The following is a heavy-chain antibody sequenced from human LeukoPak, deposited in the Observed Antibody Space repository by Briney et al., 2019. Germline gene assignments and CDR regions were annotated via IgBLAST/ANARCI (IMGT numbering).Heavy chain of an antibody. CDR2: INPNSGGT. J-gene: IGHJ4*02. Sequence: ASVKVSCKASGYTFTGYYMHWVRQAPGQGLEWMGWINPNSGGTNYAQKFQGRVTMTRDTSISTAYMELSSLRSDDTAVYYCARDGGYSGYVQFDYWGQGTLVTVSS. CDR3: ARDGGYSGYVQFDY. D-gene: IGHD5-12*01. V-gene: IGHV1-2*02. CDR1: GYTFTGYY.